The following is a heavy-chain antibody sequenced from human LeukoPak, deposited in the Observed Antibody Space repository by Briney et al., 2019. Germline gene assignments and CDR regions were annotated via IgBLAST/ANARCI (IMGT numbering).Heavy chain of an antibody. CDR2: ISPDGGNT. CDR1: GFTLSTNA. CDR3: VPKGTEGY. Sequence: GSLRLSCLTSGFTLSTNAMSWVRQAPGKGLEYVSAISPDGGNTYYADSVKGRFSISRDNSKNTLYLQMSSLKPEDTAVYYCVPKGTEGYWGQGTLVTVSS. J-gene: IGHJ4*02. V-gene: IGHV3-64D*06.